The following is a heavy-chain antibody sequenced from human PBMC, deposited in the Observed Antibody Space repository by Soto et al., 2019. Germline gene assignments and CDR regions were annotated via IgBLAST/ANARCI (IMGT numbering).Heavy chain of an antibody. J-gene: IGHJ6*02. V-gene: IGHV4-30-4*01. CDR1: GGSIRSGDFY. Sequence: SETLSLTCTVSGGSIRSGDFYWNWTRQPPGKGLEWIGFSYYSGSTYYNPSLKSRVTISVDTSKNQLSLKLSSATAADTAVYYCARSMYSTSAQLYYGMDVWGQGTTVTVSS. CDR3: ARSMYSTSAQLYYGMDV. D-gene: IGHD6-6*01. CDR2: SYYSGST.